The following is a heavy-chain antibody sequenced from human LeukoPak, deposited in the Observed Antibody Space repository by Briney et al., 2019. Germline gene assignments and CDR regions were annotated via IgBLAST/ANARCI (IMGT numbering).Heavy chain of an antibody. J-gene: IGHJ4*02. V-gene: IGHV3-48*03. CDR1: GFTFSSYE. CDR2: ISSSGSTI. CDR3: ATHPTNNC. D-gene: IGHD2-8*01. Sequence: GGSLRLSCAASGFTFSSYEMNWVRQAPGKGLEWVSYISSSGSTIYYADPVKGRFTISRDNSKNTLYLQMNSLRVEDTAVYYCATHPTNNCWGQGTLVTVSS.